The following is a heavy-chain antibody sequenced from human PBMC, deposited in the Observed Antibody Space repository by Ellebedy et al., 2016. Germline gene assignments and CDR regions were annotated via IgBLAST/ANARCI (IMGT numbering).Heavy chain of an antibody. CDR3: AKARNCGGECYYDY. D-gene: IGHD2-21*01. Sequence: GESLKISREASGFTFSSYSLNWVRQAPGKGLEWISYISPRSDTIYYADSVKGRLTISRDNANNSLYLHLNSLRVEDTAVYYCAKARNCGGECYYDYWGQGTLVTVSS. CDR2: ISPRSDTI. J-gene: IGHJ4*02. V-gene: IGHV3-48*04. CDR1: GFTFSSYS.